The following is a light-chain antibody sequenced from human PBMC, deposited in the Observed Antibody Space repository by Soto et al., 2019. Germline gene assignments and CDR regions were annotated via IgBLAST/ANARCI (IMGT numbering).Light chain of an antibody. CDR1: QNIGDS. V-gene: IGKV1-39*01. Sequence: DFQMSHSTSSLSASVGDIVTITSRASQNIGDSFKWYQQKPGKAPHLLIYAASSLQSGVPSRFSGSGSGSDFTRTVRSLQPEDFSRYYCQHSCTFGQGTKLES. J-gene: IGKJ2*01. CDR2: AAS. CDR3: QHSCT.